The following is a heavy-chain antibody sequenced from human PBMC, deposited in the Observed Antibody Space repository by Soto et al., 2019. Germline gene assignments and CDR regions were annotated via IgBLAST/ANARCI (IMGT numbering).Heavy chain of an antibody. J-gene: IGHJ6*02. CDR3: ASSSYCSSTSCYGRRYYYYYGMDV. CDR1: GGSFSGYY. V-gene: IGHV4-34*01. CDR2: INHSGST. D-gene: IGHD2-2*01. Sequence: QVQLQQWGAGLLKPSETLSLTCAVYGGSFSGYYWSWIRQPPGKGLEWIGEINHSGSTNYNPSLKSRVTISVDTSKIQFSLKLSSVTAADTAVYYCASSSYCSSTSCYGRRYYYYYGMDVWGQGTTVTVSS.